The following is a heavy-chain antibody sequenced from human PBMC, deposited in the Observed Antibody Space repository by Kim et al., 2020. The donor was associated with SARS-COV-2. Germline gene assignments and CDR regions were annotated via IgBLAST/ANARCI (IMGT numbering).Heavy chain of an antibody. CDR3: ARDRRKPPDHPDLDFWSGEVY. V-gene: IGHV3-23*01. Sequence: GGSLRLSCAASGFSFSRYAMSWVRQAPGKGLEWVSGISYSGGRTYYADSVKGRFTISRDNSKNTVYLQMNSLRPEDTAVFYCARDRRKPPDHPDLDFWSGEVYWGLGTLVIVS. CDR2: ISYSGGRT. D-gene: IGHD3-3*01. J-gene: IGHJ4*02. CDR1: GFSFSRYA.